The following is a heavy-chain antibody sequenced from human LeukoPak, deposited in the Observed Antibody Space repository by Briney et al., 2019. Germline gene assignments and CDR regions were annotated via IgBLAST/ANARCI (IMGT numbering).Heavy chain of an antibody. V-gene: IGHV3-23*01. CDR3: AKGNDNDCYYSYIDV. Sequence: PGGSLRLSCAASGFTFSSYAMSWVRQAPGKGLEWVSAISGSGGSTYYADSVKGQFTISRDNSKNTLYLQMNSLRAADTAVYYCAKGNDNDCYYSYIDVWGKGTTVTV. D-gene: IGHD1-1*01. J-gene: IGHJ6*03. CDR1: GFTFSSYA. CDR2: ISGSGGST.